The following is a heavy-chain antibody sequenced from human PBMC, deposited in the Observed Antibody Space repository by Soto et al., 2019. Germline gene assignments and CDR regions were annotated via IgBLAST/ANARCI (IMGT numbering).Heavy chain of an antibody. Sequence: QVQLQESGPGLVKPSGTLSLTCAVSGGSISSSNWWSWVRQPPGKGLEWIGEIYHSGSTNYNPSLKSRVTISVDKSKNQFSLKLTSGTAADTAVYYCARVPRGYSGYDYTYYYYYGMDVWCQGTTVTVSS. D-gene: IGHD5-12*01. CDR2: IYHSGST. CDR1: GGSISSSNW. J-gene: IGHJ6*02. CDR3: ARVPRGYSGYDYTYYYYYGMDV. V-gene: IGHV4-4*02.